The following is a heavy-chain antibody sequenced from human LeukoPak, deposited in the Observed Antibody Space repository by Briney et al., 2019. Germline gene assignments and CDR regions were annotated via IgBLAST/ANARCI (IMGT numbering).Heavy chain of an antibody. CDR1: GGSISSSNW. J-gene: IGHJ4*02. Sequence: SETLSLTCAVSGGSISSSNWWSWVRQPPGKGLEWIGEIYHSGSTNYNPSLKSRVTISVDKSKNQFSLKLSSVTAADTAVYYCARGASLYSSGWYFDYWGQGTLVTVSS. CDR2: IYHSGST. V-gene: IGHV4-4*02. CDR3: ARGASLYSSGWYFDY. D-gene: IGHD6-19*01.